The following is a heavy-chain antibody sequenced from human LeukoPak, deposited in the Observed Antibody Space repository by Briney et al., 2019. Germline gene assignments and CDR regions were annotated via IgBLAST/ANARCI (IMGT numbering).Heavy chain of an antibody. CDR2: IYYSGST. J-gene: IGHJ4*02. CDR3: ARGTAGSLTGYYTFDY. CDR1: GGSISSGGYY. V-gene: IGHV4-31*03. Sequence: PSETLSLTCTVSGGSISSGGYYWSWIRQHPGKGLEWIGYIYYSGSTYYNPSLKGRVTISVDTSKNQFSLKLSSVTAADTAVYYCARGTAGSLTGYYTFDYWGQGTLVTVSS. D-gene: IGHD3-9*01.